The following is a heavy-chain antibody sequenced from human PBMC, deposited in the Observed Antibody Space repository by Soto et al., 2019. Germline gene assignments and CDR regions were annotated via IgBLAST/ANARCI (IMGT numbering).Heavy chain of an antibody. CDR3: ARLDADYDSSGYYYSYYYYGMDV. Sequence: SETLSLTCIVSNGSISSRSSYWGWIRQTPGKGLEWIGSIYYSGSTYYNPSLKSRVTISVDTSKNQFSLKLSSVTAADTAVYYCARLDADYDSSGYYYSYYYYGMDVWGQGTTVTVSS. CDR1: NGSISSRSSY. CDR2: IYYSGST. V-gene: IGHV4-39*01. J-gene: IGHJ6*02. D-gene: IGHD3-22*01.